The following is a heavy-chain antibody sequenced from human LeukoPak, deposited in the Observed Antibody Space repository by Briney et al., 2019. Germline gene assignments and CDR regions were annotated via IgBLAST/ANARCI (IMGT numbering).Heavy chain of an antibody. CDR2: ISAYNGNT. J-gene: IGHJ4*02. V-gene: IGHV1-18*01. CDR3: ARDSRRFGELLPDY. CDR1: GYTFTSYG. D-gene: IGHD3-10*01. Sequence: GASVTVSCKASGYTFTSYGISWVRQAPGQGLEWMGWISAYNGNTNYAQKFQGRVTITADGSTSTAYMELSSLRSEDTAVYYCARDSRRFGELLPDYWGQGTLVTVSS.